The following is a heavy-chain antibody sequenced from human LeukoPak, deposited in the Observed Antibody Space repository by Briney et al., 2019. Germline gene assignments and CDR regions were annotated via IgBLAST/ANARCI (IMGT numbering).Heavy chain of an antibody. CDR2: INPSGGST. J-gene: IGHJ6*02. Sequence: RASVKVSCKASGYTFTSYYMHWVRHAPGQGLEWMGIINPSGGSTSYAQKFQGRVTMTRDTSTSTVYMELSSLRSEDTAVYYCARDGRLLWFGELHYYYGMDVWGQGTTVTVSS. D-gene: IGHD3-10*01. CDR1: GYTFTSYY. CDR3: ARDGRLLWFGELHYYYGMDV. V-gene: IGHV1-46*01.